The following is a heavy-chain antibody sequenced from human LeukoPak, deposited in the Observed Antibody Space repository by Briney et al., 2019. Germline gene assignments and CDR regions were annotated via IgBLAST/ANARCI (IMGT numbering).Heavy chain of an antibody. Sequence: GGSLRLSCVASRFTFSNYWMSWVRQAPGKGLEWVANINQDGSKKRYADSMKGRFTISRDNAKESLYLQLNSLRAEDTTVYYCAKWGPYCVGDYCPALDSWGPGTLVTVSS. V-gene: IGHV3-7*01. D-gene: IGHD2-21*02. CDR2: INQDGSKK. J-gene: IGHJ4*02. CDR3: AKWGPYCVGDYCPALDS. CDR1: RFTFSNYW.